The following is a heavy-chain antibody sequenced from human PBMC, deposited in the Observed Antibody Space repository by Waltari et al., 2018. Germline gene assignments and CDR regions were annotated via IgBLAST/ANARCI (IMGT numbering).Heavy chain of an antibody. CDR3: ARHPAGYSGYYDY. Sequence: EVQQVQSGAEVNKPGASLKISCKGSGYSLTTYWIGWVRQMPGKGLEWMGIIYPGDSDTRYSPSFQGQVTISADKSSSTAYLQWSSLKASDTAMYYCARHPAGYSGYYDYWGQGTLVTVSS. J-gene: IGHJ4*02. V-gene: IGHV5-51*01. CDR2: IYPGDSDT. D-gene: IGHD5-12*01. CDR1: GYSLTTYW.